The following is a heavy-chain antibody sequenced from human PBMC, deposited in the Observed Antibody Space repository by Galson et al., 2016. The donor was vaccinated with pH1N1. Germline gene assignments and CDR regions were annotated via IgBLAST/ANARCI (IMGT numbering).Heavy chain of an antibody. CDR3: ARQDGNWFDP. V-gene: IGHV1-2*02. J-gene: IGHJ5*02. Sequence: SGYIFTNHYIHWVRQAPGQELEWMGWINPSSGGTKSAQRFQGSVTMTRDTSISTAFLQLRGLTPDDTAVYYCARQDGNWFDPWGQGTLVTVSS. CDR1: GYIFTNHY. CDR2: INPSSGGT.